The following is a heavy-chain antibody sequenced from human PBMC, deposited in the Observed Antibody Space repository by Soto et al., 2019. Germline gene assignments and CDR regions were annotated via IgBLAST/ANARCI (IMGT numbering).Heavy chain of an antibody. V-gene: IGHV3-33*01. J-gene: IGHJ6*02. CDR3: ARAQVGDARLGIDYYYGMDV. CDR2: IWYDGSNK. CDR1: GFTFSSYG. Sequence: PGGSLRLSCAASGFTFSSYGMHWVRQAPGKGLEWVAVIWYDGSNKYYADSVKGRFTISRDNSKNTLYLQMNSLRAEDTAVYYWARAQVGDARLGIDYYYGMDVWGQGTTVTVSS. D-gene: IGHD3-16*01.